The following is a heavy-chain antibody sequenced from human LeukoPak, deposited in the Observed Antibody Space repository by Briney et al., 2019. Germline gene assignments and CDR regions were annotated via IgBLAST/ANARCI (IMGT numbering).Heavy chain of an antibody. CDR1: GFTFSNAW. CDR3: TTITDDYGDYQDYYFDY. V-gene: IGHV3-15*01. CDR2: IKSKTDGGTT. J-gene: IGHJ4*02. D-gene: IGHD4-17*01. Sequence: KPGGSLRLSCAASGFTFSNAWMSWVRQAPGKGLEWVGRIKSKTDGGTTDYAAPVKGRFTTSRDDSKNTLYLQMNSLKTEDTAVYYCTTITDDYGDYQDYYFDYWGQGTLVTVSS.